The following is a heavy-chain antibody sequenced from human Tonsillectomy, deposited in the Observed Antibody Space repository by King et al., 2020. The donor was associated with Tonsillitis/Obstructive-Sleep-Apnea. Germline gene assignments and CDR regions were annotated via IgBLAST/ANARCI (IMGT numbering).Heavy chain of an antibody. D-gene: IGHD7-27*01. CDR1: GDSFNAYY. Sequence: VQLQQWGAGLLRPSEPLSLTCAVSGDSFNAYYWIWIRQSPGKGLEWIGEINHSGSTNYNPSLKSRVTISVDTSKNQFSLKLSSVTAADTAVYFCARVPGNWFDPWGPGSLVTVSS. J-gene: IGHJ5*02. CDR2: INHSGST. V-gene: IGHV4-34*01. CDR3: ARVPGNWFDP.